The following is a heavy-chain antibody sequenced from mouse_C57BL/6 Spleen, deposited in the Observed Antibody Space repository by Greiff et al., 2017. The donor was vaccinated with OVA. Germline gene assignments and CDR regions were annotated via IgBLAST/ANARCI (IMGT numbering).Heavy chain of an antibody. CDR3: ARSSLYYAMDY. V-gene: IGHV5-16*01. CDR1: GFTFSDYY. CDR2: INYDGSST. J-gene: IGHJ4*01. Sequence: VQLQESEGGLVQPGSSMKLSCTASGFTFSDYYMAWVRQVPEKGLEWVANINYDGSSTYYLDSLKSRFIISRDNAKNILYLQMSSLKSEDTATYYCARSSLYYAMDYWGQGTSVTVSS.